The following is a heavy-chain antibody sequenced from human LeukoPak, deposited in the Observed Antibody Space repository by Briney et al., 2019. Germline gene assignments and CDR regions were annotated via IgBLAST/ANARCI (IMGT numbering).Heavy chain of an antibody. CDR1: GYMFSNYW. D-gene: IGHD6-6*01. CDR2: IYPGDSDT. Sequence: GESLKISCKGSGYMFSNYWIGWVRQMPGKSLEWMGTIYPGDSDTTYSPSFQGQVTISADKSISTAYLQWNSLKASDTAMYFCARQTSSSSRVDFWGQETLVTVSS. V-gene: IGHV5-51*01. CDR3: ARQTSSSSRVDF. J-gene: IGHJ4*02.